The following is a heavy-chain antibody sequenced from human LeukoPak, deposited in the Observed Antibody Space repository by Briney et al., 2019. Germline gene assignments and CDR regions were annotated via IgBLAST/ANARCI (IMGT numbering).Heavy chain of an antibody. V-gene: IGHV1-2*02. CDR2: INPNSGGT. CDR1: GYIFTGYY. Sequence: ASVKVFCKASGYIFTGYYMHWVRQDPGQGLEWMGWINPNSGGTNYAQKFQGRVTMTRDTPISTAYMELSRLRSDDTAVYYCARDRGYYDSSGYRDAFDIWGQGTMVTVSS. D-gene: IGHD3-22*01. CDR3: ARDRGYYDSSGYRDAFDI. J-gene: IGHJ3*02.